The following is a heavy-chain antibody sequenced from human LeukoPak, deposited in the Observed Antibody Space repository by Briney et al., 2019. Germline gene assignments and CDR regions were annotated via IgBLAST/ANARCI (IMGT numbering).Heavy chain of an antibody. CDR1: GFNFSSYW. Sequence: GGSLRLSCAASGFNFSSYWMHWVRQAPGKGLVWVSRINSDGSITNYADSVKGRFTISRDNAKNTLYLQMNSLRAEDTAVYYCARGRIAAAADGYWGQGTLVTVSS. CDR2: INSDGSIT. D-gene: IGHD6-13*01. V-gene: IGHV3-74*01. CDR3: ARGRIAAAADGY. J-gene: IGHJ4*02.